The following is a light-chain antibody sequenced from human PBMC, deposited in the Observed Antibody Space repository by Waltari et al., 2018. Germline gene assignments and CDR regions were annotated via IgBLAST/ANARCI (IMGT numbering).Light chain of an antibody. J-gene: IGLJ2*01. CDR3: SSYTSSSTLVV. CDR1: TRHVGGYTY. V-gene: IGLV2-14*03. Sequence: QSALPHPASVSGSPGPSITISCTGSTRHVGGYTYVSWYPQHPGKAPNLMIYDVRNRPSGVSNRVSGSKSGNTASLTISGLQAEDEADYYCSSYTSSSTLVVFGGGTKLTVL. CDR2: DVR.